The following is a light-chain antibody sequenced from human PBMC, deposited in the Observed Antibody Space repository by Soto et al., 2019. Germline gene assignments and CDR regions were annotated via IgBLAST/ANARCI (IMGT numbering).Light chain of an antibody. CDR3: CSYAGSSTFV. CDR1: SSDVGSYNL. J-gene: IGLJ1*01. CDR2: EGS. Sequence: QSALTQPASVSGSPGQSITISCTGTSSDVGSYNLVSWYQQHPGKAPKLMIYEGSKRPSGVSNRFSGSKSGNIASLTVSGLQAEDEADYYCCSYAGSSTFVFGTGTKLTVL. V-gene: IGLV2-23*01.